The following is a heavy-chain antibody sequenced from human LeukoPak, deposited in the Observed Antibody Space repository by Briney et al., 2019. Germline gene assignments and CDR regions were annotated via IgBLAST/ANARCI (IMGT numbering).Heavy chain of an antibody. CDR3: ARDTIFGVVKMGSDV. CDR2: IYSGGST. CDR1: GFTVSSNY. Sequence: GGSLRLSCAASGFTVSSNYMSWVRQAPGKGLEWVSVIYSGGSTYYADSVKGRFTISRDNSKNTLYLQMNSLRAEDTAVYYSARDTIFGVVKMGSDVWGKGTTVTVSS. D-gene: IGHD3-3*01. J-gene: IGHJ6*04. V-gene: IGHV3-53*01.